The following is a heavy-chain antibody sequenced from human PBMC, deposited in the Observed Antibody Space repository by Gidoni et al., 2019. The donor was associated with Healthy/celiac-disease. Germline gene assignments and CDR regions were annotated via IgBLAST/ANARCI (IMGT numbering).Heavy chain of an antibody. Sequence: VQLQQWGAGLWKPSENLSLTCAVNGGSFSGYYWSWIRQPTGKGLEWIGEIKHSGSTNYNPSLKSRVTISVDTSKNQFSLKLSSVTAADTAVYYCARGHYCSSTSCSYFDYWGQGTLVTGSS. D-gene: IGHD2-2*01. CDR3: ARGHYCSSTSCSYFDY. CDR1: GGSFSGYY. J-gene: IGHJ4*02. CDR2: IKHSGST. V-gene: IGHV4-34*01.